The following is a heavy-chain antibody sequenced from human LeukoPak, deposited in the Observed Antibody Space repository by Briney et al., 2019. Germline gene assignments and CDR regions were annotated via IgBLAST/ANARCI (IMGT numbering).Heavy chain of an antibody. V-gene: IGHV3-23*01. CDR2: MSASDAGT. CDR1: GLTFSSHW. Sequence: GGSLRLSCAASGLTFSSHWMNWVRQGPGKGLEWVSTMSASDAGTYYADSVKGRFTISRDNSKNTLYLQMNSLRAEDTAVYYCAKGSAVADIYFDYWGQGTLVTVSS. CDR3: AKGSAVADIYFDY. J-gene: IGHJ4*02. D-gene: IGHD6-19*01.